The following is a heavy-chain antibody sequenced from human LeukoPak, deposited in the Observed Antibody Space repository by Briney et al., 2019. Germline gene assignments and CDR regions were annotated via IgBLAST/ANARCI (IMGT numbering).Heavy chain of an antibody. J-gene: IGHJ4*02. CDR1: AVTFSSYG. CDR2: IRYDGSNK. V-gene: IGHV3-30*02. CDR3: AKDHNLGYCSGGSCYYFDY. Sequence: GGSLRLSCAASAVTFSSYGMHWVRQAPGKGLEWVAFIRYDGSNKYYADSVKGRFTISRDNSKNTLYLQMNSLRAEDTAVYYCAKDHNLGYCSGGSCYYFDYWGQGTLVTVSS. D-gene: IGHD2-15*01.